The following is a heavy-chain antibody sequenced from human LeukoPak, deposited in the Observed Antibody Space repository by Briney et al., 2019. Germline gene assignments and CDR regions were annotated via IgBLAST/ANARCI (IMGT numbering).Heavy chain of an antibody. V-gene: IGHV4-59*08. D-gene: IGHD3-10*01. Sequence: PSETLSLTCTVSGGSITDYYWSWIRQPPGKGLEWIGYIYYSGSTNYNPSPKSRVTISVDTSKNQFSLKLSSVTAADTAVYYCARPSYGSGSDAFDIWGQGTTVTVSS. J-gene: IGHJ3*02. CDR3: ARPSYGSGSDAFDI. CDR1: GGSITDYY. CDR2: IYYSGST.